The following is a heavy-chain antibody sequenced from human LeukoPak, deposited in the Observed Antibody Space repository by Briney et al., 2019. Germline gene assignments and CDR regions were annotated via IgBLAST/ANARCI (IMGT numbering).Heavy chain of an antibody. J-gene: IGHJ4*02. CDR2: ISYDGSNK. V-gene: IGHV3-30*04. CDR1: GFTFSSYA. CDR3: ANSQWELQLASSFDY. Sequence: PGRSLRLSCAASGFTFSSYAMHWVRQAPGKGLEWVAVISYDGSNKYYADSVKGRFTISRDNSKNTLYLQMNSLRAEDTAVYYCANSQWELQLASSFDYWGQGTLVTVSS. D-gene: IGHD1-26*01.